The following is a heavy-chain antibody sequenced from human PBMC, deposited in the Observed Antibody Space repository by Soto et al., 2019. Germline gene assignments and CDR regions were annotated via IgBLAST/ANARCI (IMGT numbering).Heavy chain of an antibody. Sequence: DSGKVSCRGSGYTFTRYDINGVRQATGQGFEWMGWMSPNSGNTGYAQKFQGRVTMTRDTSITTAYMELSSLRSEDTAVYYCARGGHIAVVTASFDYWGQGTLVT. V-gene: IGHV1-8*01. D-gene: IGHD2-21*02. J-gene: IGHJ4*02. CDR3: ARGGHIAVVTASFDY. CDR2: MSPNSGNT. CDR1: GYTFTRYD.